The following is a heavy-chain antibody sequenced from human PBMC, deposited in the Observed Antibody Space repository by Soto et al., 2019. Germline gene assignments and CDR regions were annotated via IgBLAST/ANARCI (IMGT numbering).Heavy chain of an antibody. CDR1: GGSISTYY. Sequence: SETLSLTCTVSGGSISTYYCILSRQPPWKGLEWIGYIYYSGSPNYSPSLKSRVTISLDTSKNQFSLKVNSVTAAGTAVYYCARGSRGYSRVFDLWGQGTLVTAPQ. D-gene: IGHD5-18*01. CDR2: IYYSGSP. V-gene: IGHV4-59*01. J-gene: IGHJ4*02. CDR3: ARGSRGYSRVFDL.